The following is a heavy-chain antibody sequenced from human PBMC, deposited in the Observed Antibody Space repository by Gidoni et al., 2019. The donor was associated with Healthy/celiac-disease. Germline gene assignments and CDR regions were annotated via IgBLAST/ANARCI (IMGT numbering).Heavy chain of an antibody. D-gene: IGHD3-10*01. J-gene: IGHJ4*02. CDR1: GFTFSSYG. Sequence: QVQLVESGGGVVQPGRSLRLSCAASGFTFSSYGMHWVRQAPGKGLEWVAVIWYDGSNKYYADSVKGRFTISRDNSKNTLYLQMNSLRAEDTAVHYCARVGGKGGSVTAIDYWGQGTLVTVSS. V-gene: IGHV3-33*01. CDR2: IWYDGSNK. CDR3: ARVGGKGGSVTAIDY.